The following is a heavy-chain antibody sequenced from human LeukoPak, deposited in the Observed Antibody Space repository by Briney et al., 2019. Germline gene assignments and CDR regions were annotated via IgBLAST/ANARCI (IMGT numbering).Heavy chain of an antibody. Sequence: SETLSLTCTVSGYSISSGYFWGWIRQPPGKGLEWIGRIYTSGSTNYNPSLKSRVTISVDTSKNQFSLKLSSVTAADTAVYYCARDPLRYFALYYFDYWGQGTLVTVSS. CDR3: ARDPLRYFALYYFDY. CDR1: GYSISSGYF. J-gene: IGHJ4*02. CDR2: IYTSGST. D-gene: IGHD3-9*01. V-gene: IGHV4-38-2*02.